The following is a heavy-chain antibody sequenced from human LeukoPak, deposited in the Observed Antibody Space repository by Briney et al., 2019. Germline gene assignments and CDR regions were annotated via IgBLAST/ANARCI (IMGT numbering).Heavy chain of an antibody. J-gene: IGHJ6*02. CDR1: GFTFSSHW. D-gene: IGHD3-16*02. Sequence: GGSLRLSCAASGFTFSSHWMHWVRQAPGKGLVWVSRINSDGSSTSYADSVKGRFTIPRDNAKNTLYLQMNSLRAEDTAVYYCARGLSPDYGMDVWGQGTTVTVSS. CDR3: ARGLSPDYGMDV. V-gene: IGHV3-74*01. CDR2: INSDGSST.